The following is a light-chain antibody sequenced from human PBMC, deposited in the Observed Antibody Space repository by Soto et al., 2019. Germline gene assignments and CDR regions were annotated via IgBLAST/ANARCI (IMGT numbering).Light chain of an antibody. CDR2: EDA. CDR1: TMDVGSYDL. J-gene: IGLJ1*01. V-gene: IGLV2-23*01. CDR3: CSYAGSSTRYV. Sequence: QSVLTQPASVSGSPGQSITIPCTGSTMDVGSYDLVSWFRQNPGKAPKLIIYEDAKRPSGVSNRFSGSKSGNTASLTISGLQAEDEADYYCCSYAGSSTRYVFGTGTKVTVL.